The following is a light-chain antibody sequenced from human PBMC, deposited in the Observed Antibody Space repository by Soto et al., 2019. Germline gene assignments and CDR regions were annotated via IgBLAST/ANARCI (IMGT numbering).Light chain of an antibody. V-gene: IGLV1-40*01. Sequence: QSALTQPASVSGSPGQSITISCTGTSSDVGGYNHVSWYQHLPGTAPKLLIYENSNRPSGVPDRFSGSKSGTSGSLDITGLQAEDEADYYCQSYDSSLSVWMFGGGTKVTVL. CDR3: QSYDSSLSVWM. CDR1: SSDVGGYNH. J-gene: IGLJ3*02. CDR2: ENS.